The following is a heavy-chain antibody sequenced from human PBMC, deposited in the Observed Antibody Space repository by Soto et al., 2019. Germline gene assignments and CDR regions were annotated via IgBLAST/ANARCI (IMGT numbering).Heavy chain of an antibody. CDR2: ISWNSGSI. CDR1: GFTFDDYA. CDR3: ARELSWSGKDY. V-gene: IGHV3-9*01. Sequence: SLRLSCAASGFTFDDYAMHWVRQAPGKGLEWVSGISWNSGSIGYADSVKGRFTISRDNAKNSLYLQMNSLRAEDTAVYYCARELSWSGKDYWGQGTQVTVSS. J-gene: IGHJ4*02. D-gene: IGHD3-10*01.